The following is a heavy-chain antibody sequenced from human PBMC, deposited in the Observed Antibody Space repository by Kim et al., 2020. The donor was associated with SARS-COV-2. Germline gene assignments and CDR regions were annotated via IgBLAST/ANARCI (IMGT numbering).Heavy chain of an antibody. Sequence: SVKVSCKASGGTFSSYAISWVRQAPGQGLEWMGRIIPILGIANYAQKFQGRVTITADKSTSTAYMELSSLRSEDTAVYYCAGDRGNPTSPFDYWGQGTLVTVSS. J-gene: IGHJ4*02. D-gene: IGHD2-2*01. CDR3: AGDRGNPTSPFDY. V-gene: IGHV1-69*04. CDR2: IIPILGIA. CDR1: GGTFSSYA.